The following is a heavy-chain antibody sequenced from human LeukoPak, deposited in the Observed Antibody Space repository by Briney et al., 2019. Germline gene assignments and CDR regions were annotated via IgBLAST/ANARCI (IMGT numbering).Heavy chain of an antibody. CDR1: GFTFSSYV. J-gene: IGHJ5*02. V-gene: IGHV3-30-3*01. Sequence: GGSLRLSCAASGFTFSSYVMHWVRQAPGKGLEWVAVISNDGTNKYYADSMKGRLTISRDNSKNTLYLQMNSLRAEDTAVYYCARDYGSYYDILTGYGNWFDPWGQGTLVTVCS. CDR2: ISNDGTNK. D-gene: IGHD3-9*01. CDR3: ARDYGSYYDILTGYGNWFDP.